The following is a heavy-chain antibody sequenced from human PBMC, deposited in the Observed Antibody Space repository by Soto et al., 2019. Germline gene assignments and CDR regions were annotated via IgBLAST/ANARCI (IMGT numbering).Heavy chain of an antibody. Sequence: QLQLVQSGPEVRRPGASVKVSCKASGYTFTRYDINFVRQAPGQGLEWIGWMNPGSGNTGYAQKFQGRVTMTSNISTSTAYMELSSLRSDDTAVYFCATAIYFWSTKMHWFDPWGQGTLVTVSS. J-gene: IGHJ5*02. V-gene: IGHV1-8*01. CDR2: MNPGSGNT. CDR3: ATAIYFWSTKMHWFDP. D-gene: IGHD1-26*01. CDR1: GYTFTRYD.